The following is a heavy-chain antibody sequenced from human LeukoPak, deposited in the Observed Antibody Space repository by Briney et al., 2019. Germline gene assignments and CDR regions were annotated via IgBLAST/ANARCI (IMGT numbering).Heavy chain of an antibody. V-gene: IGHV1-18*01. CDR3: ARVDAGNYYGHDY. Sequence: ASVKVSCKASGYTLRNYDISWVRQAPGQGLEWMGLISVYNGNTDFAQKFQGRVTMTTDTSTSTAYMELRSLRSDDTAMYYCARVDAGNYYGHDYWGQGTLVTVTS. D-gene: IGHD1-26*01. CDR1: GYTLRNYD. CDR2: ISVYNGNT. J-gene: IGHJ4*02.